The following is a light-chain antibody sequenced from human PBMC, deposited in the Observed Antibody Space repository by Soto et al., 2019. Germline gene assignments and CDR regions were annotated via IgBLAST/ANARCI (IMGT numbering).Light chain of an antibody. V-gene: IGLV4-69*01. Sequence: QSVLTQSPSASASLGASVKLTCTLSSGHISYAIAWHQQQPEKGPRYLMKLNSDGSHSTGDGIPDRFSGSSSGAERYLTISSLQSEDEADYYCQTWGTGILVFGGGTKLTVL. CDR1: SGHISYA. J-gene: IGLJ2*01. CDR2: LNSDGSH. CDR3: QTWGTGILV.